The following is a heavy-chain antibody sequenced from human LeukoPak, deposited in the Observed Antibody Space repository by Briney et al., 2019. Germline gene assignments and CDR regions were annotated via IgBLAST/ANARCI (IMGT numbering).Heavy chain of an antibody. D-gene: IGHD3-3*01. J-gene: IGHJ5*02. Sequence: ASVKVSCKASGYTFTGYYMHWVRQAPGQGLEWMGWINPNSGGTNYAQKFQGRVTMTRDTSISTAYMELSRLRSDDTAVYYCARDQSLLRFPGGEFDPWGQGTLVAVSS. CDR3: ARDQSLLRFPGGEFDP. CDR1: GYTFTGYY. V-gene: IGHV1-2*02. CDR2: INPNSGGT.